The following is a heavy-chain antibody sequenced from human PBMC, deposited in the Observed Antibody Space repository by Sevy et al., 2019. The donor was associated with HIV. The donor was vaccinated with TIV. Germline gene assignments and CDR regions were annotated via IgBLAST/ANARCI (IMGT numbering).Heavy chain of an antibody. D-gene: IGHD3-10*01. V-gene: IGHV3-11*01. CDR3: AREVDGVRGVFDS. CDR2: ISISGRMI. J-gene: IGHJ4*02. Sequence: GGSLRLYCEASGFTFSDYYMNWIRQAPGKGLEWVSSISISGRMISYADSVKGRFTISRDNAKNSLYLQMNSLRADDTAVYYCAREVDGVRGVFDSWGQGTLVTVSS. CDR1: GFTFSDYY.